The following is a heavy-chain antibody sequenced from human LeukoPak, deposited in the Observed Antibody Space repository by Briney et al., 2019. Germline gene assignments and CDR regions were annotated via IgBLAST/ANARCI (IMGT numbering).Heavy chain of an antibody. V-gene: IGHV3-30-3*01. D-gene: IGHD5-18*01. CDR2: ISYDGSNK. J-gene: IGHJ4*02. CDR1: GFTFSSYA. CDR3: ARDLGGSYGYGDFDY. Sequence: SLRLSCAASGFTFSSYAMHWVRQAPGKGLEWVAVISYDGSNKYYADSVKGRFTISRDNSKNTLYLQMNSLRAEDTAVYYCARDLGGSYGYGDFDYWGQGTLVTVSS.